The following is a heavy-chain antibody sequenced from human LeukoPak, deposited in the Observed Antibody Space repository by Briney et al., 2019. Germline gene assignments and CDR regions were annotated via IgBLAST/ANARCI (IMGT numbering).Heavy chain of an antibody. CDR1: GGSISSSSYS. J-gene: IGHJ4*02. V-gene: IGHV4-39*01. CDR2: IYYSGST. CDR3: ATTYSGSPTIDY. Sequence: SETLSLTCTVSGGSISSSSYSWGWIRQPPGKGLEWIGSIYYSGSTYYNPSLKSRVTISVDTSKNQFSLKLSSVTAADTAVYYCATTYSGSPTIDYWGQGTLVTVSS. D-gene: IGHD1-26*01.